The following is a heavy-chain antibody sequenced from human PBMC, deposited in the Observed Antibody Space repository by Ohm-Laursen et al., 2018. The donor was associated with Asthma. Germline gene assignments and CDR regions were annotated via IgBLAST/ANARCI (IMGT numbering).Heavy chain of an antibody. Sequence: SLTLSRSASGFHFNSSAMHWVRQAPLKGLEWVAVMSYDGNNKYHADSVKGRFSISRDNSKSTLFLQMNSLRPEDAAVYYCARGRGGIQLWLSYQIDNWGQGTLVTVSS. J-gene: IGHJ4*02. D-gene: IGHD5-18*01. CDR2: MSYDGNNK. CDR3: ARGRGGIQLWLSYQIDN. CDR1: GFHFNSSA. V-gene: IGHV3-30-3*01.